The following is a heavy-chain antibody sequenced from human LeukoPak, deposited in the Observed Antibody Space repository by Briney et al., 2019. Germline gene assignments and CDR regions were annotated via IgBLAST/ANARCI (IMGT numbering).Heavy chain of an antibody. CDR1: GFTFSSYA. CDR3: AKDLAFTAGKEY. CDR2: ISAGGGST. J-gene: IGHJ4*02. D-gene: IGHD2-15*01. V-gene: IGHV3-23*01. Sequence: GGSLRLSCAASGFTFSSYAMTWVRQAPGKGLEWVSVISAGGGSTYYADSVKGRFTISRDNSKNTLYLQMNSLRAEDTAVHYCAKDLAFTAGKEYWGQGTLVTVSS.